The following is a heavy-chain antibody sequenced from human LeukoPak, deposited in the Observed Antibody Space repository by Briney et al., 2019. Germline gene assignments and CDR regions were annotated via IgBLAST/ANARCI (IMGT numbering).Heavy chain of an antibody. CDR3: ARLWSGYYYYGMDV. CDR1: GGSFSDYY. Sequence: SETLSLTCAVYGGSFSDYYWSWIRQPPGKGLEWIGEINHSGSTNYNPSLKSRVTISVDTSKNQFSLKLSSVTAADTAVYYCARLWSGYYYYGMDVWGQGTTVTVSS. J-gene: IGHJ6*02. V-gene: IGHV4-34*01. CDR2: INHSGST. D-gene: IGHD3-3*01.